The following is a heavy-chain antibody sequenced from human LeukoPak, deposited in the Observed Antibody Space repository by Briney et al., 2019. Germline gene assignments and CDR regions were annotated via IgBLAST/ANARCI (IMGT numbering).Heavy chain of an antibody. CDR2: ISYDGSNK. V-gene: IGHV3-30-3*02. J-gene: IGHJ3*02. D-gene: IGHD3-10*01. Sequence: PGGSLRLSCAASGFTFSSYAMHWVRQAPGKGLEWVAVISYDGSNKYYADSVKGRFTISRDNSKNTLYLQMNSLRAEDMALYYCAKTWGFGEDANAFDIWGQGTMVTVSS. CDR3: AKTWGFGEDANAFDI. CDR1: GFTFSSYA.